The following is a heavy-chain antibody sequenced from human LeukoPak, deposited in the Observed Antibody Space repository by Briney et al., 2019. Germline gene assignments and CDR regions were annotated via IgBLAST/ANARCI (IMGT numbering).Heavy chain of an antibody. D-gene: IGHD1-26*01. CDR3: ATQNSRRYWNFFEY. Sequence: PGGSLRLSCAASGFTFSSYGIHWVRQAPGMGLEWVADSSFDGDSAYNADSVKGRFTISRDNSKNTLYLQMNSLRDEDTATYYCATQNSRRYWNFFEYWRQGALVTVSS. CDR2: SSFDGDSA. CDR1: GFTFSSYG. V-gene: IGHV3-30*05. J-gene: IGHJ4*02.